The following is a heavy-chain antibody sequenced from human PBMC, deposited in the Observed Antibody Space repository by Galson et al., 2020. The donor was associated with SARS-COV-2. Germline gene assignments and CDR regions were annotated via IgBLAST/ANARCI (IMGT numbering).Heavy chain of an antibody. CDR3: AHSSGWAVTGHNWLDP. CDR1: GFSLNTSGVG. V-gene: IGHV2-5*02. J-gene: IGHJ5*02. Sequence: KMSGTTLVKPTQTLTLTCTFSGFSLNTSGVGVGWIRQPPGKALEWLALIFWDNDKWYSPSLKSRLNINNDASKNQVVLTMTNMDPVDTATYYCAHSSGWAVTGHNWLDPWGQGTLVSVSS. D-gene: IGHD1-20*01. CDR2: IFWDNDK.